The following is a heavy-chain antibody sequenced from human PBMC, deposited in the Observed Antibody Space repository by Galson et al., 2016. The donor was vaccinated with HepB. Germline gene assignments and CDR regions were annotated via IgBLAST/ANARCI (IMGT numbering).Heavy chain of an antibody. J-gene: IGHJ3*02. D-gene: IGHD6-13*01. CDR3: AREAIAAAGTHDAFDI. CDR2: IYSGGST. V-gene: IGHV3-53*01. CDR1: GFTFSHAW. Sequence: SLRLSCAGSGFTFSHAWLNWVRQAPGKGLEWVSAIYSGGSTYYADAVKGHFTVSRDNPKNTVYLQMNSLRAEDTAVYYCAREAIAAAGTHDAFDIWGQGTMVTVCS.